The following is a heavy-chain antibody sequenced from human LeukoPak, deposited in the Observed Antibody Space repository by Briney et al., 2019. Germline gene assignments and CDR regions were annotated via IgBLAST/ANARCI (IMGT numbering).Heavy chain of an antibody. CDR1: GYTFSTNY. D-gene: IGHD3-10*01. Sequence: ASVKVSCKTSGYTFSTNYMHWVRQAPRQGLEWLGIIHPTDGSTSYTQKIQGRVTMTRDTATGTVYLELSSLRSEDTAVYWCARANGGGLDYWGQGTLITVSS. J-gene: IGHJ4*02. CDR2: IHPTDGST. CDR3: ARANGGGLDY. V-gene: IGHV1-46*01.